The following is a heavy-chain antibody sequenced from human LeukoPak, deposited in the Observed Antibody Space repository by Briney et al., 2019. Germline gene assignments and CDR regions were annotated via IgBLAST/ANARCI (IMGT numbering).Heavy chain of an antibody. V-gene: IGHV3-33*01. CDR2: IWYDGSNK. J-gene: IGHJ4*02. D-gene: IGHD2-2*01. CDR3: ARVGTSSRGGSIDY. CDR1: GFTFSSYG. Sequence: GGSLRLSCAASGFTFSSYGMHWVRQAPGKGLEWVAVIWYDGSNKYYADSVKGRFTISRGNSKNTLYLQMNSLRAEDTAVYYCARVGTSSRGGSIDYWGQGTLVTVSS.